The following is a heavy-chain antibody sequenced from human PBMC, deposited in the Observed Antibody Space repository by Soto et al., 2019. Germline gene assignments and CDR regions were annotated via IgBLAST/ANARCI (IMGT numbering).Heavy chain of an antibody. Sequence: GGSLRPSCAASGFTFSSYSMNWVRQAPGKGLEWVSSISSSSSYIYYADSVKGRFTISRDNAKNSLYLQMNSLRAEDTAVYYCASEQGRFGFDPWGQGTLVTVSS. CDR3: ASEQGRFGFDP. J-gene: IGHJ5*02. CDR2: ISSSSSYI. D-gene: IGHD2-15*01. CDR1: GFTFSSYS. V-gene: IGHV3-21*01.